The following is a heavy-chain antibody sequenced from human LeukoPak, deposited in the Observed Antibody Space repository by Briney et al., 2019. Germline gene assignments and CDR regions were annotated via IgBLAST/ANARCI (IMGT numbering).Heavy chain of an antibody. V-gene: IGHV4-59*01. D-gene: IGHD2-15*01. CDR1: GGSISSYY. Sequence: PSETLSLTCTVSGGSISSYYWSWIRQPPGKGLEWIGYIYYSGSTNYNPSLKSRVTTSVDTSKNQFSLKLNSVTAADTAIYYCTRGSRYCSSGSCYGWFDPWGQGTLVTVSS. J-gene: IGHJ5*02. CDR2: IYYSGST. CDR3: TRGSRYCSSGSCYGWFDP.